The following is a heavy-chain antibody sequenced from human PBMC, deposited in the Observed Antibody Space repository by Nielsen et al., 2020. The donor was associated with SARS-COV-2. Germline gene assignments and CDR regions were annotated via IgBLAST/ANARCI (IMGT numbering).Heavy chain of an antibody. J-gene: IGHJ4*02. D-gene: IGHD3-9*01. CDR1: GFIFSSYG. Sequence: GESLKISCTASGFIFSSYGMSWVRQASGKGLEWVSAISGSGGSTYYADSVKGRFTISRDKSKNTLYVLMNSLRAEDTAVYYCAREGIDYIDSPGFSFDYWGQGTLVTVSS. V-gene: IGHV3-23*01. CDR2: ISGSGGST. CDR3: AREGIDYIDSPGFSFDY.